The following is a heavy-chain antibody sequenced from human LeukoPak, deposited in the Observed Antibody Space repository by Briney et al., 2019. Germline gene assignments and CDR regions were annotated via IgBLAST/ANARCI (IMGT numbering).Heavy chain of an antibody. CDR1: GGSFSGYY. Sequence: SETLSLTCAVYGGSFSGYYWSWIHQPPGKGLEWIGEINHSGSTNYNPSLKSRVTISVDTSKNQFSLKLSSVTAADTAVYYCARRSSYYDILTGYYVGPYYYMDVWGKGTTVTISS. J-gene: IGHJ6*03. CDR2: INHSGST. V-gene: IGHV4-34*01. D-gene: IGHD3-9*01. CDR3: ARRSSYYDILTGYYVGPYYYMDV.